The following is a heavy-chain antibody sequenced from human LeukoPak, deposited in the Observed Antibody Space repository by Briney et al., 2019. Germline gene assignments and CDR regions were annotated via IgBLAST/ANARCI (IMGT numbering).Heavy chain of an antibody. V-gene: IGHV3-33*01. Sequence: GGSLRLSCAASGFTFSSYGMHWVRQAPGKGLEWVAVIWYDGSNKYYADSVKGRFTISRDNSKNTLYLQMNSLRAEDTAVYYCAAADERGYSYGHITYGGQGTLVTVSS. CDR3: AAADERGYSYGHITY. CDR1: GFTFSSYG. J-gene: IGHJ4*02. D-gene: IGHD5-18*01. CDR2: IWYDGSNK.